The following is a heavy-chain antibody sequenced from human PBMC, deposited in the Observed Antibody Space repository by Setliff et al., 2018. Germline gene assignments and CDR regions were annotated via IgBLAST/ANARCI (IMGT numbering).Heavy chain of an antibody. CDR1: GYTFTGYY. D-gene: IGHD1-26*01. Sequence: ASVKVSCKASGYTFTGYYMHWVRQAPGQGLEWKGWINPNSGGTHYAQKYQGXXXXTRXXXXXXXXXXXXXXXSXXTAVYYCARALGATITHFDYWGQGTLVTVSS. J-gene: IGHJ4*02. V-gene: IGHV1-2*02. CDR2: INPNSGGT. CDR3: ARALGATITHFDY.